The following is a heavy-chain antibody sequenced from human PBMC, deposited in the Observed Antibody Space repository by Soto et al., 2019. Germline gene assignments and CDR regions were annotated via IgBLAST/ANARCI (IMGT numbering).Heavy chain of an antibody. D-gene: IGHD3-3*01. J-gene: IGHJ4*02. V-gene: IGHV1-18*01. CDR1: GYTFTSYG. CDR3: ARGGYDFWSGPQPFDY. CDR2: ISAYNGNT. Sequence: ASVKVSCKASGYTFTSYGISWVRQAPGQGLEWMGWISAYNGNTNYEQKLQGRVTMTTDISTCTAYMELRSLRSDDAAVYYCARGGYDFWSGPQPFDYWGQGTLVTVSS.